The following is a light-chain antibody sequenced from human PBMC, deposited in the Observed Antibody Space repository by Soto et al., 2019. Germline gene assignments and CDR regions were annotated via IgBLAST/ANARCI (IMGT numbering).Light chain of an antibody. J-gene: IGKJ3*01. V-gene: IGKV3-20*01. CDR1: QSVSSSY. CDR2: GAS. Sequence: EIVLTQSPGTLSLSPGEGATLSCRASQSVSSSYLAWYQQKPGQAPRLLIYGASRRATGIPDRFSGSGSGTDFTLTISRLEPGDFAVDYCQQYASSPPFTFGPGTKVDIK. CDR3: QQYASSPPFT.